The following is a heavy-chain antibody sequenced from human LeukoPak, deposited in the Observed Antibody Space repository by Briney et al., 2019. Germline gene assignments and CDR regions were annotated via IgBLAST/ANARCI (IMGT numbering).Heavy chain of an antibody. V-gene: IGHV3-21*01. CDR3: ARGEWSSSPFDY. D-gene: IGHD6-6*01. J-gene: IGHJ4*02. CDR2: ISTSSIYI. CDR1: GFTFNTYS. Sequence: GGSLRLSCAASGFTFNTYSMNWVRRAPGKGLEWVSSISTSSIYIYYADSVEGRFTISRDNAKNSLYLQMNSLRAEDTAVYYCARGEWSSSPFDYWGQGSLVTVSA.